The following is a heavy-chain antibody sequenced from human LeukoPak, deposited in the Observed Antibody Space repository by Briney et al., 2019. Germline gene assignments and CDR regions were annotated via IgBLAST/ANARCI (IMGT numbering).Heavy chain of an antibody. J-gene: IGHJ4*02. D-gene: IGHD3-22*01. CDR2: IIPIFGTA. V-gene: IGHV1-69*13. Sequence: SVKVSCKASGGTFSSYAISWVRQAPGQGLEWMGGIIPIFGTANYAQKFQGRVTITADESTSTAYMELSSLRSEDTAVYYCASYYDSSGYYPYYFDYWGQGTLVTVSS. CDR3: ASYYDSSGYYPYYFDY. CDR1: GGTFSSYA.